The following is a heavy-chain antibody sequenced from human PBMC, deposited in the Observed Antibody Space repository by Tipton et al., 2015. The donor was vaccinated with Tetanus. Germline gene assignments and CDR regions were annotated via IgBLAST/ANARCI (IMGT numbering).Heavy chain of an antibody. CDR1: GGSISSYY. Sequence: TLSLTCTVSGGSISSYYWSWIRQPPGKGLEWIGYIYYSGSTNYNPSLKSRVSISVDTSKNQFSLKLSSVIAADTAVYYCARQLSDFFDYWGQGTLVTVSS. V-gene: IGHV4-59*01. CDR2: IYYSGST. J-gene: IGHJ4*02. D-gene: IGHD1-1*01. CDR3: ARQLSDFFDY.